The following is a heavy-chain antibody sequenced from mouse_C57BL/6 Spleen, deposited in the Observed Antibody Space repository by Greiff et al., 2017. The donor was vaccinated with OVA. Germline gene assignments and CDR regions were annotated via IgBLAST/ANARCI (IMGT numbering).Heavy chain of an antibody. D-gene: IGHD1-1*01. Sequence: VQLQQSGPELVKPGASVKISCKASGYTFTDYYMNWVKQSHGKSLEWIGDINPNNGGTSYNQKFKGKATLTVDKSSSTAYMELRSLTSEDSAVYYCAKRGGNYYGSSWGYFDVWGTGTTVTVSS. CDR1: GYTFTDYY. CDR3: AKRGGNYYGSSWGYFDV. V-gene: IGHV1-26*01. J-gene: IGHJ1*03. CDR2: INPNNGGT.